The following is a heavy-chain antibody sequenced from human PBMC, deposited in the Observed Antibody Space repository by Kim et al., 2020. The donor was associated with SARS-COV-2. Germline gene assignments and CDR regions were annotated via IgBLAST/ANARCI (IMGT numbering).Heavy chain of an antibody. D-gene: IGHD4-17*01. Sequence: GGSLRLSCAASGFTFSGYGMNWVRQAPGKGLEWVSAISGSGAGTYYADSVKGRFTISRDNSKNTLHLQMSSLRAEDTAIYYCAKAGWTTGAPEGRYYYYGVDVWGQGTTVIVSS. CDR3: AKAGWTTGAPEGRYYYYGVDV. J-gene: IGHJ6*02. CDR1: GFTFSGYG. V-gene: IGHV3-23*01. CDR2: ISGSGAGT.